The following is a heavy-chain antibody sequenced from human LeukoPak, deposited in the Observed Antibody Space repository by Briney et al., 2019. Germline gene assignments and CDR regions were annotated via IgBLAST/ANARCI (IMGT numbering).Heavy chain of an antibody. CDR2: ISFDGSNK. CDR1: GFTFSSYA. J-gene: IGHJ5*02. V-gene: IGHV3-30*03. CDR3: ERGYASTSQLDP. D-gene: IGHD6-13*01. Sequence: PGRSLRLSCVASGFTFSSYAMHWVRQAPGKGLEWVAVISFDGSNKYYADSVKGRFTISRDNSKNTLYLQVSAEDTAIYYCERGYASTSQLDPWGQGTLVTVSS.